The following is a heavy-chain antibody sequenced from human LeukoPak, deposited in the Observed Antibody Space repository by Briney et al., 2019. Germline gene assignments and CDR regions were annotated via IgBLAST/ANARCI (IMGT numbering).Heavy chain of an antibody. CDR2: ISSSGTTI. D-gene: IGHD1-26*01. J-gene: IGHJ4*02. CDR1: GFRFSSYD. Sequence: GGSLRLSCAASGFRFSSYDMNWVRQAPGKGLEWVSYISSSGTTIYYADSVKGRFTISRDNAQNSLYLHMNSLRAEDTAVYYCARNSGSYYFDYWGQGTLVTVSS. CDR3: ARNSGSYYFDY. V-gene: IGHV3-48*03.